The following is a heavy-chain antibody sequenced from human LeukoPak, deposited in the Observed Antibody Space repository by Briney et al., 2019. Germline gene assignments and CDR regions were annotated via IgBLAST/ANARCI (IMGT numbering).Heavy chain of an antibody. Sequence: PGGSLRLSCAASGVTFSSYGMHWVRQAPGKGLEWVAFIRYSGNDKYYADSVKGRFTISRDNSKSTLYLQMNSMRVEDTAVYYCVKDSRGNWFDPWGQGTLVTVSS. CDR3: VKDSRGNWFDP. CDR2: IRYSGNDK. J-gene: IGHJ5*02. CDR1: GVTFSSYG. V-gene: IGHV3-30*02.